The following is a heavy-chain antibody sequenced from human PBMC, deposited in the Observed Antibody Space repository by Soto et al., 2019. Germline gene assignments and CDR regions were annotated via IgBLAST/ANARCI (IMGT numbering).Heavy chain of an antibody. V-gene: IGHV1-2*04. CDR2: IYPNSGGT. CDR3: ARSTTTGTALDP. D-gene: IGHD1-1*01. CDR1: GYTFTCYY. J-gene: IGHJ5*02. Sequence: ASVKVSCKASGYTFTCYYMLWVRQAPGLGLEWMGWIYPNSGGTNYAQMFQGWVTMTRDTSISTAYMELFRLRSDDTAVYYCARSTTTGTALDPWGQGTLVTVSS.